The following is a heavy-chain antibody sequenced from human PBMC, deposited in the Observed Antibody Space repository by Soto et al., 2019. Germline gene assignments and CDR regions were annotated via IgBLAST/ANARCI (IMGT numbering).Heavy chain of an antibody. CDR1: GFIFTNYA. CDR3: AREAPMDV. CDR2: IWSAGNT. Sequence: GGSLRLSCAASGFIFTNYAMNWVRQAPGKGMEWVSVIWSAGNTYYADSVGGRFTISRDNSKNTLYLEMSSLRADDTAVYYCAREAPMDVWGQGTTVTVSS. J-gene: IGHJ6*02. V-gene: IGHV3-23*01.